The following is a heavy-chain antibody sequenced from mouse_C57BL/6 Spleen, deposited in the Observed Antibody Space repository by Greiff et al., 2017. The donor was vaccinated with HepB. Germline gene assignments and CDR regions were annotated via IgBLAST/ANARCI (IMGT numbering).Heavy chain of an antibody. D-gene: IGHD2-4*01. CDR2: IWSGGST. Sequence: VQLQQSGPGLVQPSQSLSITCTVSGFSLTSYGVHWVRQSPGKGLEWLGVIWSGGSTDYNAAFISRLSISKDNSKSQVFFKMNSLQADDTAIYYCARNDDYDLYWYFDVWGTGTTVTVSS. J-gene: IGHJ1*03. V-gene: IGHV2-2*01. CDR1: GFSLTSYG. CDR3: ARNDDYDLYWYFDV.